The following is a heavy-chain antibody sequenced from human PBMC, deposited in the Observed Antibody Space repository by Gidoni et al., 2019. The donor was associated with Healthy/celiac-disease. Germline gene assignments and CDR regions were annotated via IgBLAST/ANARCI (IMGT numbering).Heavy chain of an antibody. D-gene: IGHD3-3*01. CDR3: ARDRGATIFGVVYGGMDV. CDR2: ISSSGSTI. CDR1: GFTFSSYE. J-gene: IGHJ6*02. Sequence: EVQLVESGGGLVQPGGSLRLSCAASGFTFSSYEMNWVRQAPGKGLEWVSYISSSGSTIYYADSVKGRFTISRDNAKNSLYLQMNSLRAEDTAVYYCARDRGATIFGVVYGGMDVWGQGTTVTVSS. V-gene: IGHV3-48*03.